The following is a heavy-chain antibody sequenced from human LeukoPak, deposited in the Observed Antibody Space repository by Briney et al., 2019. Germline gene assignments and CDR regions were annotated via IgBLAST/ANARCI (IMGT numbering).Heavy chain of an antibody. CDR3: AKSRGGDDS. CDR1: GFTFSTYA. V-gene: IGHV3-23*01. J-gene: IGHJ5*01. Sequence: VGSRRLSCAASGFTFSTYAMTWVRQAPGKGLEWVAGISGSGGNTYYANSGKGRFTISRDNSKNTLYLQMNRLRAEDTAVYYCAKSRGGDDSWGQGTLVTVSS. CDR2: ISGSGGNT.